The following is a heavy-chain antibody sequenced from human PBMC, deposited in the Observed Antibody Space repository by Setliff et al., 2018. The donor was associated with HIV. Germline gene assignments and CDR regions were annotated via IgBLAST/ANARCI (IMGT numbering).Heavy chain of an antibody. CDR2: SYYSGST. CDR1: GDSISSHY. CDR3: ARHITGGLAAPVWFDP. V-gene: IGHV4-59*08. Sequence: SETLSLTCTVSGDSISSHYWSWIRQPPGKGLELIGYSYYSGSTSYNPSLKSRVTISLDTSQNHFSLKLTSVTAADTAVYYCARHITGGLAAPVWFDPWGQGTLVTVSS. D-gene: IGHD6-13*01. J-gene: IGHJ5*02.